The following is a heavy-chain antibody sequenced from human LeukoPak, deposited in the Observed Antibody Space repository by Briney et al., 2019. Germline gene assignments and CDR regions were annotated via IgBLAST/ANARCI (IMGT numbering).Heavy chain of an antibody. CDR2: MYHRGNT. D-gene: IGHD1-1*01. CDR1: GYSISSGYH. J-gene: IGHJ4*02. CDR3: ARVDWNPDY. Sequence: SETLSLTRAVSGYSISSGYHWGWIRQPPGKGLEWIGSMYHRGNTYYNPSPKSRVTISVDTSKNQFSLKLRSVTAADTALYYCARVDWNPDYWGQGTLVTVSS. V-gene: IGHV4-38-2*01.